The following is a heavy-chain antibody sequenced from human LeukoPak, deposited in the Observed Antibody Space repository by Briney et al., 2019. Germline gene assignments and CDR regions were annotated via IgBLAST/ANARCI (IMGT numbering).Heavy chain of an antibody. V-gene: IGHV3-21*01. CDR3: ARDVDYDFWSGYYTALEFDY. Sequence: GGSLRLSCAASGFTFSSYGMSWVRQAPGKGLEWVSSISSSSSYIYYADSVKGRFTISRDNAKNSLYLQMNSLRAEDMAVYYCARDVDYDFWSGYYTALEFDYWGQGTLVTVSS. CDR1: GFTFSSYG. J-gene: IGHJ4*02. D-gene: IGHD3-3*01. CDR2: ISSSSSYI.